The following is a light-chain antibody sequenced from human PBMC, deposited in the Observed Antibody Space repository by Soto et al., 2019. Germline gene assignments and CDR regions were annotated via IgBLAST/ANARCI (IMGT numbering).Light chain of an antibody. V-gene: IGKV3-20*01. J-gene: IGKJ5*01. CDR2: GAS. Sequence: IVLTQSPGTLPLSPGESATLSCRASQSGTGNSLAWYQQRPGQAPRLLIYGASTRATGIPDRFRGRGSGPDFTLTISRLEREDFAVYHCQQYGTSPSTFGQWTRLESK. CDR1: QSGTGNS. CDR3: QQYGTSPST.